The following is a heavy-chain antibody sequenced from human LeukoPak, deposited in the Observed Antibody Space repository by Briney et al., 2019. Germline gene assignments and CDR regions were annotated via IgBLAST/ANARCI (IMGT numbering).Heavy chain of an antibody. V-gene: IGHV1-69*06. J-gene: IGHJ6*04. CDR1: GGTFSSYA. Sequence: EASVKVSCKASGGTFSSYAISWVRQAPGQGLEWMGGIIPIFGTANYAQKFQGRVTITADKSTSTAYMELSSLRSEDTAVYYCARDYPHYDILTGPSGGMDVWGKGTTVTVSS. D-gene: IGHD3-9*01. CDR3: ARDYPHYDILTGPSGGMDV. CDR2: IIPIFGTA.